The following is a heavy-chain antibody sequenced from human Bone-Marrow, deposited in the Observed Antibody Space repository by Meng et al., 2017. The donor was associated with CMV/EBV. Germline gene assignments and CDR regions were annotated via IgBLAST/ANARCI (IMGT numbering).Heavy chain of an antibody. CDR1: GFTFSSYA. J-gene: IGHJ4*02. V-gene: IGHV3-30-3*01. CDR2: ISYDGSNK. D-gene: IGHD5-12*01. Sequence: GGSLRLSCAASGFTFSSYAMHWVRQAPGKGLEWVAVISYDGSNKYYADSVKGRFTISRDNSKNTQYLQMSSLRAEDTAVYYWARDKGMGKITLSMGFDYWGQGTLVTVSS. CDR3: ARDKGMGKITLSMGFDY.